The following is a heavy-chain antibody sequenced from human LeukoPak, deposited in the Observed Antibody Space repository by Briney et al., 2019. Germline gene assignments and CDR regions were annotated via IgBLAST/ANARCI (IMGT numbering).Heavy chain of an antibody. CDR2: IYLGDSDT. CDR3: ASLEGSSTWYYFDY. J-gene: IGHJ4*02. Sequence: GESLKISCKASGYTFTSYWIGWVRQMPGKGLEWMGIIYLGDSDTRYSPSFEGQVTISADKSINTAYLQWSRLKASDTAMYYCASLEGSSTWYYFDYWGQGTLVTVSS. V-gene: IGHV5-51*01. CDR1: GYTFTSYW. D-gene: IGHD6-13*01.